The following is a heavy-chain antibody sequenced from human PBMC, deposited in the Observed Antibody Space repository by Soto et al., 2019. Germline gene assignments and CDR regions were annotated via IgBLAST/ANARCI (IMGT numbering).Heavy chain of an antibody. V-gene: IGHV3-23*01. D-gene: IGHD3-10*01. Sequence: VQLLESGGGLVQPGGSLRLSCAASGFTFSSYAMSWVRQAPGKGLEWVSAISGSGGSTYYADSVKGRFTISRDNSKNTLYLQMNSLRAEDTAVYSCAKDTSDDYYYGSGSYFSDPWGQGTLVTVSS. CDR3: AKDTSDDYYYGSGSYFSDP. CDR1: GFTFSSYA. J-gene: IGHJ5*02. CDR2: ISGSGGST.